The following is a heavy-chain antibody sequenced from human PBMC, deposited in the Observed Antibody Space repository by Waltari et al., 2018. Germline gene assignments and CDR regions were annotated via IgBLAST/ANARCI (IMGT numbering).Heavy chain of an antibody. Sequence: EEQLVESGGGLVKPGGYLRLSCAGSGFTFSNYNMNWVRQAPGKWLEWVSSISTTSTYTHYADSVKGRFTISRDNAKNSLFLQMNSLTTEDTAVYYCATGGWGFYFDYWGQGTLLTVSS. CDR2: ISTTSTYT. D-gene: IGHD7-27*01. CDR1: GFTFSNYN. J-gene: IGHJ4*02. CDR3: ATGGWGFYFDY. V-gene: IGHV3-21*01.